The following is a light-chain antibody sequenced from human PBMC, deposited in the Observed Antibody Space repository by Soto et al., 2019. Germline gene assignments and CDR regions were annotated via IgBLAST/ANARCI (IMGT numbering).Light chain of an antibody. CDR3: QQYHTFSIA. CDR2: AAS. Sequence: DIQMTHYPSTLSASVGDRVTITCRASQSISSYLNWYQQKPGKAPKLLIYAASSLQSGVPSRFSGSGSGTDFTLTISGLQPDDFATYYCQQYHTFSIAFGQGTRLEIK. CDR1: QSISSY. J-gene: IGKJ5*01. V-gene: IGKV1-39*01.